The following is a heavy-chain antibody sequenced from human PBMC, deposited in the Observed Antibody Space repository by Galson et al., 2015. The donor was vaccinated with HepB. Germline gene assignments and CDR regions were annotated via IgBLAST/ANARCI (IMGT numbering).Heavy chain of an antibody. V-gene: IGHV3-21*01. CDR1: GFTFSSYS. D-gene: IGHD6-13*01. J-gene: IGHJ4*02. CDR2: ISSSSSYI. Sequence: SLRLSCAASGFTFSSYSMNWVRQAPGKGLEWVSSISSSSSYIYYADSVKGRFTISRDNAKNSLYLQMNSLRAEDTAVYYCARDMAAADTSDYWGQGTLVTVSS. CDR3: ARDMAAADTSDY.